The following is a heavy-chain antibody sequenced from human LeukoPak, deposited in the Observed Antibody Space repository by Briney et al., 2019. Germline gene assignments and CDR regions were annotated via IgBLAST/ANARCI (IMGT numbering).Heavy chain of an antibody. CDR1: GFTFSTYG. V-gene: IGHV3-30*03. Sequence: GGSLRLSCAASGFTFSTYGMHWVRQAPGKGLEWVAVISYDGSNKYYADSVKGRFTISRDNSKNTLYLQMNSLRAEDTAVYYCATTRYDAFDIWGQGTMVTVSS. D-gene: IGHD4-17*01. J-gene: IGHJ3*02. CDR3: ATTRYDAFDI. CDR2: ISYDGSNK.